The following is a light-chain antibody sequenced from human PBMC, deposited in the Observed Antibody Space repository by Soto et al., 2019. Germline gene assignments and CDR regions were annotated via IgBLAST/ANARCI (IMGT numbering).Light chain of an antibody. J-gene: IGLJ2*01. Sequence: QSALAQPPSASGSPGQSVTLSCTGTSSDVGGYNYVSWYQQHPGKAPKLMIYEVSKRPPGVPDRFSGSKSDKTASLTVSGLQAEDEADYYCSSYGGGNNMLFGGGTQLTVL. CDR1: SSDVGGYNY. CDR2: EVS. CDR3: SSYGGGNNML. V-gene: IGLV2-8*01.